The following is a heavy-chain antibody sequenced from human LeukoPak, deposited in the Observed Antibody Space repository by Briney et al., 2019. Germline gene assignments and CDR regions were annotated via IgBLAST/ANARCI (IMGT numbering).Heavy chain of an antibody. V-gene: IGHV4-39*07. Sequence: SETLSLTCTVSDGSINSRGYYWAWIRQPPGKGLEWIGSISIYYSGSTYYNPSLKSRVTISVDTSKNQFSLKLSSVTAADTAVYYCARAQYYYDSSGYYYWGQGTLVTVSS. CDR3: ARAQYYYDSSGYYY. CDR1: DGSINSRGYY. D-gene: IGHD3-22*01. J-gene: IGHJ4*02. CDR2: ISIYYSGST.